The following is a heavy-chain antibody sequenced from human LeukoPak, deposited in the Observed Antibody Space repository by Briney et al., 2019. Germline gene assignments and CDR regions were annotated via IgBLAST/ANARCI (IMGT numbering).Heavy chain of an antibody. V-gene: IGHV3-53*01. CDR1: GPTVSSKY. D-gene: IGHD2-2*01. CDR3: ANSYCSSTSCYSYYYYMDV. Sequence: GGSLRLSCAASGPTVSSKYMSWVRQAPGKGLEWVSVIYSGGTTYYADSVKGRFTISRDNFKNTLYLQMNSLRAEDTAVYYCANSYCSSTSCYSYYYYMDVWGKGTTVTVSS. J-gene: IGHJ6*03. CDR2: IYSGGTT.